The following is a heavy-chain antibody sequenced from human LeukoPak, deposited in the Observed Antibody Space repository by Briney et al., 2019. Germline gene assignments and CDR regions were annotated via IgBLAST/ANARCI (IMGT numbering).Heavy chain of an antibody. CDR1: GFIVSSTY. Sequence: GGSLRLSCAASGFIVSSTYMSWVRQAPGKGLEWVSIIYSGDSTYYADSVKGRSTISRDNSRNTVYLQMNSLRAEDTAVYYCAKNRVGASGLAEYFEHWGQGTLVAVSS. J-gene: IGHJ1*01. V-gene: IGHV3-53*01. CDR3: AKNRVGASGLAEYFEH. D-gene: IGHD1-26*01. CDR2: IYSGDST.